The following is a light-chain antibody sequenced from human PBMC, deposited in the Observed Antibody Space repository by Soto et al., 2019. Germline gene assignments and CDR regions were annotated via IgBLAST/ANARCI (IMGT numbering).Light chain of an antibody. CDR2: DAS. CDR1: EGISSA. CDR3: QQFNNYPALT. Sequence: IQLTQSPSSLAASVGDRCTIACRASEGISSALAWYQQKPGKAPKLLIYDASSLESGVPSRFSGSGSGTDFTLTISSLQPEDFATYYCQQFNNYPALTFGGGTKVDIK. V-gene: IGKV1D-13*01. J-gene: IGKJ4*01.